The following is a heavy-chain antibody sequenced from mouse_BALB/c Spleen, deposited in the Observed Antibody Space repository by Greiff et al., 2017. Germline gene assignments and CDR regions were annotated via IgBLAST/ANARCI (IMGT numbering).Heavy chain of an antibody. D-gene: IGHD2-4*01. Sequence: QVQLQQSGAELAKPGASVKMSCKASGYTFTSYWMHWVKQRPGQGLEWIGYINPSTGYTEYNQKFKDKATLTADKSSSTAYMQLSSLTSEDSAVYYCANMIKDYYAMDYWGQGTSVTVSS. J-gene: IGHJ4*01. CDR3: ANMIKDYYAMDY. CDR1: GYTFTSYW. CDR2: INPSTGYT. V-gene: IGHV1-7*01.